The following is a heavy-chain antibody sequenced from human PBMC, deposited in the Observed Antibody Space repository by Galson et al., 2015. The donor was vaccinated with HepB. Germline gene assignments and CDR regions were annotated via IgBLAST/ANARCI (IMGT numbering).Heavy chain of an antibody. D-gene: IGHD6-19*01. CDR2: ISAYNGNT. CDR3: AKTAGPSNWFDP. Sequence: SVKVSCKASGYTFTNYAISWVRQAPGQGLEWMGWISAYNGNTNYAQKLQGRVSMTTDTSTSTAYMELRSLRSDDTAIYYCAKTAGPSNWFDPWGQGTLVTVSS. J-gene: IGHJ5*02. V-gene: IGHV1-18*01. CDR1: GYTFTNYA.